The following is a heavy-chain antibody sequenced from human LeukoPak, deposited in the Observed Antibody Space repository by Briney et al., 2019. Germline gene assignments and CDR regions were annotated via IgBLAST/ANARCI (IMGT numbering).Heavy chain of an antibody. Sequence: GGSLRLSCAASGFTFSSYAMSWVRQAPGKGLEWVSAISGSGGSTYYADSVKGRFTISRDNSKNTLYLQMNSLRSEDTAVYYCAISGSFFRNYYYGMDVWGQGTTVTVSS. D-gene: IGHD1-26*01. J-gene: IGHJ6*02. CDR1: GFTFSSYA. CDR3: AISGSFFRNYYYGMDV. V-gene: IGHV3-23*01. CDR2: ISGSGGST.